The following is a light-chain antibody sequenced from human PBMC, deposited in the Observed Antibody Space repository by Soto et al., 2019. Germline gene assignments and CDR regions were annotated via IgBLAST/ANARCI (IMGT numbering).Light chain of an antibody. V-gene: IGLV7-43*01. CDR3: LLYYGGVHSVV. CDR1: TGAVTSGYY. CDR2: STN. J-gene: IGLJ2*01. Sequence: QAVVTQEPSLTVSPGGTVTLTCASSTGAVTSGYYPNWFQQKPGQAPRALIYSTNNKYSWTPARFSGSLLGGKAALTLSGVQPEDEAEYYCLLYYGGVHSVVFGGGNKLTVL.